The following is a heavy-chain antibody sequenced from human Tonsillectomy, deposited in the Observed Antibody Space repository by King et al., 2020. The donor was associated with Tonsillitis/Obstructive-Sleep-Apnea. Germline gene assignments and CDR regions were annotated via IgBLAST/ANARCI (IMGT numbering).Heavy chain of an antibody. CDR1: GGSISSFY. Sequence: VQLQESGPGLVRPSETLSLSCTVSGGSISSFYWTWMRQPPGKGLEWIGYMHYSGSTDQNPSLKSRVAMSLDTSNNHFSLKLTSVTAADTAVYYCARGVQDFWSGNSFYVDVWGKGTKVSVSS. V-gene: IGHV4-59*01. CDR3: ARGVQDFWSGNSFYVDV. D-gene: IGHD3-3*01. J-gene: IGHJ6*03. CDR2: MHYSGST.